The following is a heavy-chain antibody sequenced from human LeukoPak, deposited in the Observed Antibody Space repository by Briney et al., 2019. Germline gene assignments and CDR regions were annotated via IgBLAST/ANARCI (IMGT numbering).Heavy chain of an antibody. J-gene: IGHJ4*02. D-gene: IGHD3-22*01. CDR1: GVSISSGSYY. CDR3: ARAVSNYYDGSGYMGIWSVYYFDY. CDR2: IYTSGST. V-gene: IGHV4-61*02. Sequence: PSETLSLTCTVSGVSISSGSYYWSWIRQPAGKGLEWIGRIYTSGSTNYNPSLKSRVTISVDTSKNQFSLKLSSVTAADTAVYYCARAVSNYYDGSGYMGIWSVYYFDYWGQGTLVTVSS.